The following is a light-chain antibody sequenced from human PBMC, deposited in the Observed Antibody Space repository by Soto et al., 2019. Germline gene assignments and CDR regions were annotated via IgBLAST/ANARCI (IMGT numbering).Light chain of an antibody. Sequence: QSALTQPRSVSGSPGQSVTISCSGTSSDVGGYNYVSWYHQHPGKAPKLMIYDVSKRPSGVPDRFSGSKSGNAADLTISGLQAEDEADYYCCSYAGSYTRVFGGGTKLTVL. J-gene: IGLJ3*02. CDR2: DVS. CDR3: CSYAGSYTRV. V-gene: IGLV2-11*01. CDR1: SSDVGGYNY.